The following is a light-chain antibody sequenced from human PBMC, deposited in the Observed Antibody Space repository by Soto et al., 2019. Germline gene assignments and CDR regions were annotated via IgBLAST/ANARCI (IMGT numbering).Light chain of an antibody. CDR1: QSFRGL. Sequence: EVVLTQSPVTLSLSPGERATLSCRASQSFRGLLAWYQQKPGQAPRLLIYGASTRATGFPARFSGSGSGTEFTLTISSLQSEDFAVYYCQQYNNWPPITFGQGTRLEI. CDR2: GAS. CDR3: QQYNNWPPIT. J-gene: IGKJ5*01. V-gene: IGKV3-15*01.